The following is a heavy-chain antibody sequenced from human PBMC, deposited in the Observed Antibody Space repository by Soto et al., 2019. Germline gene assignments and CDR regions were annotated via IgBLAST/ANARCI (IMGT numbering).Heavy chain of an antibody. CDR1: GFTFSSYA. CDR3: AKGTRRLQGYDTPRLYFDY. J-gene: IGHJ4*02. Sequence: GGSLRLSCAASGFTFSSYAMSWVRQAPGKGLEWVSAISGSGGSTYYADSVKGRFTISRDNSKNTLYLQMNSLRAEDTAVYYCAKGTRRLQGYDTPRLYFDYWGQGTLVTVSS. V-gene: IGHV3-23*01. D-gene: IGHD3-22*01. CDR2: ISGSGGST.